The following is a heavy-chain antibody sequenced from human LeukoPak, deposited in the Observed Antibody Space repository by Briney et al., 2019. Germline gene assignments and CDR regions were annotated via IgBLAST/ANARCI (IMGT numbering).Heavy chain of an antibody. Sequence: SETLSLTCTVSGYSISSGYYWGWIRQPPGKGLEWIGSIYHSGSTYYNPSLKTRVTISVDTSKNQFSLRLRSVTAADTAMYYCARDSRYCSGGNCHLRFDYWGQGILVTVSS. CDR1: GYSISSGYY. J-gene: IGHJ4*02. CDR2: IYHSGST. CDR3: ARDSRYCSGGNCHLRFDY. D-gene: IGHD2-15*01. V-gene: IGHV4-38-2*02.